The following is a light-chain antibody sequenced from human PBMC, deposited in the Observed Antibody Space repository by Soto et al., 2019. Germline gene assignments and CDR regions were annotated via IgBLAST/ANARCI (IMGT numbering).Light chain of an antibody. CDR2: GAS. Sequence: EFVLTQSPGKLSLSPGERATLSCRASQSISSGFLAWYQQKPGQAPRLLIYGASHRGTGIPARFSGSGSGTDFTLTISRLEPEDVAVYFCQQYGSSPPLTCGGGTNEEIK. CDR1: QSISSGF. V-gene: IGKV3-20*01. CDR3: QQYGSSPPLT. J-gene: IGKJ4*01.